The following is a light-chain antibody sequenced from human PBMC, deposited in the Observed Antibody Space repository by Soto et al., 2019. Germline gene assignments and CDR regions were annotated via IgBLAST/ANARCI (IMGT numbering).Light chain of an antibody. J-gene: IGKJ1*01. CDR1: QGISTW. Sequence: DIQMAQSPSTLSAYVGDRVTITCRASQGISTWLAWFQQKPGKAPKLLIYDASTLESGVPSRFSGSGSGTEFTLTISSLQPDDFATYYCQQRTWTFGQGTKVGIK. V-gene: IGKV1-5*01. CDR3: QQRTWT. CDR2: DAS.